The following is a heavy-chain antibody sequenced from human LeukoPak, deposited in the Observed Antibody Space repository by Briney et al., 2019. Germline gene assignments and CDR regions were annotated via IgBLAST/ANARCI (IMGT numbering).Heavy chain of an antibody. Sequence: ASVKVSCKASGYTFTGYYMHWVRQAPGQGLEWMGWINPNSGGTNYAQKFQGRVTMTRDTSISTAYMELSRLRSDDTAVYYCARDPPWGSGLFDYWGQGTLVTVSS. V-gene: IGHV1-2*02. CDR3: ARDPPWGSGLFDY. J-gene: IGHJ4*02. CDR1: GYTFTGYY. D-gene: IGHD7-27*01. CDR2: INPNSGGT.